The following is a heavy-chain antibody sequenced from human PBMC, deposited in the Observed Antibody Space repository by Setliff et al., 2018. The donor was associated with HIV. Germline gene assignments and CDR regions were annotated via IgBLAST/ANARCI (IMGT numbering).Heavy chain of an antibody. V-gene: IGHV4-30-2*01. Sequence: SETLSLTCTVSGGSITSGIYSWSWIRQPPGKGLEWIGYVYHSGFTSNNPSLKSRLTISVDTSKKQFSLRLTSLTAAGTAVYFCARFSSTGWRRAFDVWGQGTKVTVSS. J-gene: IGHJ3*01. CDR2: VYHSGFT. CDR3: ARFSSTGWRRAFDV. CDR1: GGSITSGIYS. D-gene: IGHD6-19*01.